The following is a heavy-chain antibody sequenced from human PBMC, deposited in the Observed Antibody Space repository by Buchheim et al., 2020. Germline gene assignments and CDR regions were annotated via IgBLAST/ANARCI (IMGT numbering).Heavy chain of an antibody. CDR2: IWHDENQR. Sequence: QVHLAESGGGVVQPGRSLRLSCAASGFTFSDYGFHWVRQAPGKGLEWVAVIWHDENQRFYADSVKGRFIISRDKSQHILYLQMNSLTVEDTALYYCARSGNAYHYAMDVWGQGT. J-gene: IGHJ6*02. V-gene: IGHV3-33*01. CDR3: ARSGNAYHYAMDV. D-gene: IGHD1-26*01. CDR1: GFTFSDYG.